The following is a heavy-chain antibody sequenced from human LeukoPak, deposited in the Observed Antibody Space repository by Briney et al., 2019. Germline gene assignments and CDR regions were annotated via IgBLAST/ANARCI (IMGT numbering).Heavy chain of an antibody. Sequence: GGSLRLSCAASGFTFNNYWMHWVCQAPGKGLVWVSRINSDGSSTGYAGSVKGRFTISRDNAKNTVYLQMNSLRAEDTAVYFCARGESRDYWGQGTLVTVSS. CDR2: INSDGSST. V-gene: IGHV3-74*01. CDR3: ARGESRDY. D-gene: IGHD6-13*01. CDR1: GFTFNNYW. J-gene: IGHJ4*02.